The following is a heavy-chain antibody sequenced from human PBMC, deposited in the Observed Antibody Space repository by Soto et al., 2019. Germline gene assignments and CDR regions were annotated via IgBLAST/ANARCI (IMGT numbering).Heavy chain of an antibody. CDR2: IFPDDSDT. J-gene: IGHJ4*02. Sequence: GESLKISCKASGYIIKNYWIGWVRQMPGQGLEWMGIIFPDDSDTRYSPSFQGHVTISVDKSISTAYVQWSSLKASDSAIYYCFRGGVTSRTFDYWGQGTLVAVSS. CDR3: FRGGVTSRTFDY. V-gene: IGHV5-51*01. D-gene: IGHD3-16*01. CDR1: GYIIKNYW.